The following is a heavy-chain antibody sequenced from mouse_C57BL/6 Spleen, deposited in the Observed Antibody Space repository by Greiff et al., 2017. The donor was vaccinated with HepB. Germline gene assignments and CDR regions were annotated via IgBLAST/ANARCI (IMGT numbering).Heavy chain of an antibody. CDR1: GFSLTSYG. J-gene: IGHJ2*01. CDR2: IWRGGST. CDR3: AKNWNYYGSSLDY. D-gene: IGHD1-1*01. Sequence: VKLMESGPGLVQPSQSLSITCTVSGFSLTSYGVHWVRQSPGKGLEWLGVIWRGGSTDYNAAFMSRLSITKDNSKSQVFFKMNSLQADDTAIYYCAKNWNYYGSSLDYWGQGTTLTVSS. V-gene: IGHV2-5*01.